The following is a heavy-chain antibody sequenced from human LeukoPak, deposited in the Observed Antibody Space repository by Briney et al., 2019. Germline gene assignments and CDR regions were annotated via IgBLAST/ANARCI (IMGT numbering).Heavy chain of an antibody. D-gene: IGHD2-2*01. V-gene: IGHV4-34*01. CDR1: GGSFSCYY. Sequence: SETLSLTCAVYGGSFSCYYWSWIRQPPGKGLEWIGEINHSGSTNYNPSLKSRGTISVDTSKNQFSLKLSSVTAADTAVYYCASRNEYCSSTSCTKFDPWGQGTLVTVSS. CDR3: ASRNEYCSSTSCTKFDP. J-gene: IGHJ5*02. CDR2: INHSGST.